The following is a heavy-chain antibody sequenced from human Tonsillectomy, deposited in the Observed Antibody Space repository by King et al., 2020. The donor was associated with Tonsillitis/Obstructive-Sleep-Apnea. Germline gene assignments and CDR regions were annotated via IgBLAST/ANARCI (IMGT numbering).Heavy chain of an antibody. CDR3: AREPVWSGYPSRDFDY. CDR2: ISYDGTNK. J-gene: IGHJ4*02. Sequence: VQLVESGGGVVQPGRSLRLSCAASGFTFSSYAMHWVRQAPGKGLEWVAVISYDGTNKYYADSVKGRFTISRDNSKNTLYLQMNRLRAEDTAVFYCAREPVWSGYPSRDFDYWGQGTLVTVSS. D-gene: IGHD3-3*01. CDR1: GFTFSSYA. V-gene: IGHV3-30*04.